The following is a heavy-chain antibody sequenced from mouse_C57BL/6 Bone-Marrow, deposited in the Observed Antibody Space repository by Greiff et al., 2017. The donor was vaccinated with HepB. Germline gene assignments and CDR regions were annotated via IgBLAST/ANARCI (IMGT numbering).Heavy chain of an antibody. D-gene: IGHD1-1*01. J-gene: IGHJ2*01. CDR2: IYPGDGDT. Sequence: VQLQESGPELVKPGASVKISCKASGYAFSSSWMNWVKQRPGKGLEWIGRIYPGDGDTNYNGKFKGKATLTADKSSSTAYMQLSSLTSEDSAVYFCAREERDYYYGSLYYFDYWGQGTTLTVSS. CDR3: AREERDYYYGSLYYFDY. V-gene: IGHV1-82*01. CDR1: GYAFSSSW.